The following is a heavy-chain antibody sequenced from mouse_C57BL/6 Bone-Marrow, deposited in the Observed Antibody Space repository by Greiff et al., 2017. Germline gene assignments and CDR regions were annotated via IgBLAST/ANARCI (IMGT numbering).Heavy chain of an antibody. CDR3: GRPYYCSYGCFDV. CDR1: GYTFTSYW. CDR2: IYPGSGST. D-gene: IGHD2-1*01. J-gene: IGHJ1*03. V-gene: IGHV1-55*01. Sequence: VQLQQPGAELVKPGASVKMSCKASGYTFTSYWITWVKQRPGQGLEWIGEIYPGSGSTNYNEKFKSKATLTVDTSSSTAYMQLSSLTSEDSAVYYCGRPYYCSYGCFDVWGTGTTVTVSS.